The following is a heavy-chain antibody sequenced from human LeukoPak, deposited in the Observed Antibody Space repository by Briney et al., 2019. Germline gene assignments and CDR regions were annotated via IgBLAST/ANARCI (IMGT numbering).Heavy chain of an antibody. J-gene: IGHJ5*02. CDR1: GGSISSSNYY. Sequence: PSETLSLTCTVSGGSISSSNYYRGWVRQPPGKGLEWIGSIYYSGGTYYNPSLKSRVTISIDTSKDQFSLSLRSVTAADTAVFYCARVHASGYNIYNWFDPWGQGTLVTVSS. CDR3: ARVHASGYNIYNWFDP. V-gene: IGHV4-39*07. CDR2: IYYSGGT. D-gene: IGHD5-12*01.